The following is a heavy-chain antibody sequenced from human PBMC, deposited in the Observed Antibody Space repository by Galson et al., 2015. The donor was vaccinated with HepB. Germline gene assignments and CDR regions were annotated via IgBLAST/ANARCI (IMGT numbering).Heavy chain of an antibody. D-gene: IGHD2-15*01. CDR3: ARENLGYCSGGSCYSHYYYGMDV. V-gene: IGHV1-46*01. J-gene: IGHJ6*02. CDR2: INPSGGST. CDR1: GYTFTSYY. Sequence: SVKVSCKASGYTFTSYYMHWVRQAPGQGLEWMGIINPSGGSTSYAQKFQGRVTMTRDTSTSTVYMELSSLRSEDTAVYYCARENLGYCSGGSCYSHYYYGMDVWSQGTTVTVSS.